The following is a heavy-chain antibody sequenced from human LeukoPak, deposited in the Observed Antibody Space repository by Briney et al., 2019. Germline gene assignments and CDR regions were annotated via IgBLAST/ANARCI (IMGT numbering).Heavy chain of an antibody. CDR3: ARGHYYDFWSGYLLDY. CDR2: IYYSGST. Sequence: PSETLSLTCTVSGGSISSSSYYWGWIRQPPGKGLEWIASIYYSGSTYYNPSLKSRVTISVDTSKNQFSLKLSSVTAADTAVYYCARGHYYDFWSGYLLDYWGQGTLVTVSS. CDR1: GGSISSSSYY. V-gene: IGHV4-39*07. D-gene: IGHD3-3*01. J-gene: IGHJ4*02.